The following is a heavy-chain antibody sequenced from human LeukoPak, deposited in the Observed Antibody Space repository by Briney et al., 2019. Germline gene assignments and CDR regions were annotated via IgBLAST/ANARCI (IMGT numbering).Heavy chain of an antibody. CDR2: IIPIFGTA. CDR1: GGTFSSYA. Sequence: ASVKVSCKASGGTFSSYAISWVRQAPGQGLAWMGGIIPIFGTANYAQKFQGRVTITADKSTSTAYMELSSLRSEDTAVYYCARIYSSSWFLNWFDPWGQGTLVTVSS. D-gene: IGHD6-13*01. CDR3: ARIYSSSWFLNWFDP. V-gene: IGHV1-69*06. J-gene: IGHJ5*02.